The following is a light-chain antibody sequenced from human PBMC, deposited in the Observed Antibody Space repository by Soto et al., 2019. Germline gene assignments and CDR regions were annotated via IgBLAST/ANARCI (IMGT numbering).Light chain of an antibody. CDR1: SSDVGGYNY. CDR3: SSYSTSSTVV. CDR2: DVS. V-gene: IGLV2-14*01. Sequence: QSALTQPASVSGSPGQSLTISCTGTSSDVGGYNYVSWYQQYPGKAPKLVMYDVSDRPSGISNRFSGSKSGNTASLIISGLQAEDEADYYCSSYSTSSTVVFGGGTKLTVL. J-gene: IGLJ2*01.